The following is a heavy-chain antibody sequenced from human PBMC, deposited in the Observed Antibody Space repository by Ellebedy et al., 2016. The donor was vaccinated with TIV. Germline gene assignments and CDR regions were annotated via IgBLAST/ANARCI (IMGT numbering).Heavy chain of an antibody. V-gene: IGHV4-59*13. CDR1: GGSISSYY. J-gene: IGHJ4*02. CDR3: ATSGAGIAVAPFDY. CDR2: IYYSGST. Sequence: SETLSLTXTVSGGSISSYYWSWIRQPPGKGLEWIGYIYYSGSTNYNPSLKSRVTISVDTSKNQFSLKLSSVTAADTAVYYCATSGAGIAVAPFDYWGQGTLVTVSS. D-gene: IGHD6-19*01.